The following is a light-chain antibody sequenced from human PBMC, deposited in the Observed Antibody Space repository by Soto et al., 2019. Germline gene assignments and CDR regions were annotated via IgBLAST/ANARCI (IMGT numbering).Light chain of an antibody. CDR2: GPS. J-gene: IGKJ4*01. Sequence: EIVMTQSPATLSVSPGERATLSCRASQSVSSNLAWYQQKPGQAPRLLIYGPSTRATGIPARFSGSGSGTEFTLTISSLQSEDFGVYYCQQYNNWVTFGGGTKVEIK. V-gene: IGKV3-15*01. CDR1: QSVSSN. CDR3: QQYNNWVT.